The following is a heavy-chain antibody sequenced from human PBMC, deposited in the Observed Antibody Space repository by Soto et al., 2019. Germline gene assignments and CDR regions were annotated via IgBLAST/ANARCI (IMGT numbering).Heavy chain of an antibody. CDR3: ATEVRRSNQFDH. CDR1: GYTLTELS. D-gene: IGHD3-10*01. CDR2: FDLENGET. Sequence: ASVKVSCKVSGYTLTELSIHWVRQAPGEGLEWMGGFDLENGETIYAQRFQGRVTMTEESSADTPYMELSSLRSEDSGVYYCATEVRRSNQFDHWGQGTRVTFAS. J-gene: IGHJ4*02. V-gene: IGHV1-24*01.